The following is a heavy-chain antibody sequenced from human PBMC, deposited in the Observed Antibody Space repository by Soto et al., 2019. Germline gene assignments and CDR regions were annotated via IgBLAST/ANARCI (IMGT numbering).Heavy chain of an antibody. CDR1: GGSISSSSYY. Sequence: SETLSLTCTVSGGSISSSSYYWGWIRQPPGKGLEWIGSIYYSGSTDYNPSLKSRVTISFDASKNQISLQVRSATAADAAVYYCARDLKEYCSDGKCNWFDPWGQGTLVTVSS. D-gene: IGHD2-15*01. CDR3: ARDLKEYCSDGKCNWFDP. J-gene: IGHJ5*02. CDR2: IYYSGST. V-gene: IGHV4-39*07.